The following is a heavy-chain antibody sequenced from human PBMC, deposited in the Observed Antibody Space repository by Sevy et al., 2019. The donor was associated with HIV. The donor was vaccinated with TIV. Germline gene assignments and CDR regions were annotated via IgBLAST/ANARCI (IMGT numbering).Heavy chain of an antibody. CDR1: VGSFSNYY. CDR3: AGAEWRSNWFDL. CDR2: INHTGSS. V-gene: IGHV4-34*01. Sequence: SCAVYVGSFSNYYWSWIRLSPGKGLEWIGDINHTGSSNYNPSLESRVTLSVDTSKNQFSLKLTSATAADTAVYYCAGAEWRSNWFDLWGRGTPVTVSS. D-gene: IGHD3-3*01. J-gene: IGHJ5*02.